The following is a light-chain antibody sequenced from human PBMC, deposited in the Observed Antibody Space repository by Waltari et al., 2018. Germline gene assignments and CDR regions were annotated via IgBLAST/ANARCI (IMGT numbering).Light chain of an antibody. Sequence: SYELTQPPSGSVSPGQTARITCSGDELPKQYAYWYQQKPGQAPVLVIYKGSERPSGIPERFSGSSSGTTVTLTISGVQAEDEADYYCQSADSSGTYVVFGGGTKLTVL. CDR3: QSADSSGTYVV. V-gene: IGLV3-25*03. CDR2: KGS. J-gene: IGLJ2*01. CDR1: ELPKQY.